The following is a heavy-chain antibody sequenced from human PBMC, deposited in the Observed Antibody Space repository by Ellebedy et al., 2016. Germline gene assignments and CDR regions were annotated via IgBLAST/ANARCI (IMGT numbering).Heavy chain of an antibody. D-gene: IGHD1-26*01. Sequence: ASVKVSCXASGYTFANYGIIWVRQAPGQGLEWMGWISTYNGYTNYTQKLHGRVTLTTDTSTSTAYMELRSLRSDDTAVYYCAKSRIPQAVGVGVVWGQGTLVTVSS. CDR1: GYTFANYG. J-gene: IGHJ4*02. CDR2: ISTYNGYT. CDR3: AKSRIPQAVGVGVV. V-gene: IGHV1-18*01.